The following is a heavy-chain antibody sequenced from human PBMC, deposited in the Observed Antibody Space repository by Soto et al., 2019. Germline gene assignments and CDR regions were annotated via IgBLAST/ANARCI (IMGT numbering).Heavy chain of an antibody. CDR2: IYSGGST. D-gene: IGHD6-6*01. Sequence: EVHLVETGGGLIQPGGSLRLSCAASGLSVSSSDMSWVRQASGKGLEWVSVIYSGGSTHEADSVKGRFTISRDNSKNTEPLQMNSLRVDDTAVYFWSHSSRNEYHFAMDAWGQGTTVIVSS. V-gene: IGHV3-53*02. CDR3: SHSSRNEYHFAMDA. J-gene: IGHJ6*02. CDR1: GLSVSSSD.